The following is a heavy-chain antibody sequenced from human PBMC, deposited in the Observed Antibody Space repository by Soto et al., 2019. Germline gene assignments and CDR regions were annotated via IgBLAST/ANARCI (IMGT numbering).Heavy chain of an antibody. V-gene: IGHV4-34*01. CDR1: GGNFSGYD. CDR2: INHSGST. J-gene: IGHJ4*02. Sequence: SETQSLTCTVYGGNFSGYDWSWIRQPPGKGLEWIGEINHSGSTNYNPSLKSRVTISVDASKNQFSLKLSSVTAADTAVYYCASGADLGYWGQGTLVTVSS. CDR3: ASGADLGY.